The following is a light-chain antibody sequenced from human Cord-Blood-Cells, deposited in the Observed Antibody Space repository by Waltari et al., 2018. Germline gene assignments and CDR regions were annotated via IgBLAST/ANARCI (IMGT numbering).Light chain of an antibody. Sequence: QSALTQPASVSGSPGQSITISCTGTSSDVGSYNLVSWYQQHPGKAPKLMIYEGSKRERGKAAEGGVGGGSKGAAGGSNRVSGAKSGNTASVTISGLQAEDEADYYCCSYAGSSTWVFGGGTKLTVL. CDR1: SSDVGSYNL. V-gene: IGLV2-23*01. J-gene: IGLJ3*02. CDR3: CSYAGSSTWV. CDR2: EGS.